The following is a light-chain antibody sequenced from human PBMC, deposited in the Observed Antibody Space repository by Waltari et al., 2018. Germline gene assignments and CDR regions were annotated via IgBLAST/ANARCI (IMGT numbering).Light chain of an antibody. CDR3: SSYIGSNTYV. V-gene: IGLV2-14*03. CDR2: DVS. J-gene: IGLJ1*01. Sequence: QSALTQPASVSGSPGQSITISCTGDVADYKYVSWYQQHPGKAPKLMIHDVSSRPSGVSNRFSGSKSGNTASLTISGLQAEDEADYYCSSYIGSNTYVFGTGTAVTVL. CDR1: DVADYKY.